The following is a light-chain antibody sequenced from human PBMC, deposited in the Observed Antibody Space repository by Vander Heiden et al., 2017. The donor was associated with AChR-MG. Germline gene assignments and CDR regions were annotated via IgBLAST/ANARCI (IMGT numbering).Light chain of an antibody. CDR2: GAS. CDR3: QQDSDWPRT. CDR1: QTVSSK. J-gene: IGKJ1*01. Sequence: EIVMTQSPVTLSVSPGESATLSCRAGQTVSSKLAWYQQKPGQAPRLLIYGASTRATGIPARISGSGSGTEFTLTISSLQSEDFAVYYCQQDSDWPRTFGQGTKVEIK. V-gene: IGKV3-15*01.